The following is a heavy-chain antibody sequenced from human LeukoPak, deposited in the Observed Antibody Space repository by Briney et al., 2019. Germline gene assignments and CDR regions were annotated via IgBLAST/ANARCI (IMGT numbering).Heavy chain of an antibody. Sequence: GGSLRLSCAASGFSLSDHWMYWVRQGPGKGLVWLSRIKYDGSYTSYADSVKGRFTVSRDNAKNTLYLQMNSLRAEDTAVYYCARDSSSVPEYWGQGTPVTVSS. CDR3: ARDSSSVPEY. V-gene: IGHV3-74*01. CDR2: IKYDGSYT. J-gene: IGHJ4*02. CDR1: GFSLSDHW. D-gene: IGHD2-2*01.